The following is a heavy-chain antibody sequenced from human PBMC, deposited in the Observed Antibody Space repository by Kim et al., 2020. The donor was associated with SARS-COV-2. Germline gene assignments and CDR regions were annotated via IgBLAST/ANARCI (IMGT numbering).Heavy chain of an antibody. J-gene: IGHJ6*02. Sequence: KGRFTISRDNAKNSLYLQMNSLRAEDTALYHCARDYAMKIAADGISGMDVWGQGTTVNVSS. CDR3: ARDYAMKIAADGISGMDV. D-gene: IGHD6-13*01. V-gene: IGHV3-20*01.